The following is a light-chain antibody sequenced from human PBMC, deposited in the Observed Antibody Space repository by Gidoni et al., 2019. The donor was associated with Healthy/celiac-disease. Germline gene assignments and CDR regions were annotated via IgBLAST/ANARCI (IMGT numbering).Light chain of an antibody. Sequence: QSVLTQPPSASGTPGQRVTISCSGSSPTIGSNYVYWDQPLPGTAPKLLTNSNNQRPSGVPDRFSGSKSGTSASLAISGLRSEDEADYYCAAWDDSLSGEVFGTGTKVTVL. CDR3: AAWDDSLSGEV. J-gene: IGLJ1*01. CDR2: SNN. CDR1: SPTIGSNY. V-gene: IGLV1-47*01.